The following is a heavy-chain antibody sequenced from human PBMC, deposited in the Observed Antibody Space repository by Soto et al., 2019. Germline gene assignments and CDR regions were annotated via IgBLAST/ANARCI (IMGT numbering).Heavy chain of an antibody. CDR3: ARAPLDRKYYYYGMDV. Sequence: SQTLSLTCAISGDSVSSNSAARNWIRQSPSRGLEWLGRTYYRSKWYNDYAVSVKSRITINPDTSKNQFSLQLNSVTPEDTAVYYCARAPLDRKYYYYGMDVWGQGTTVTVSS. V-gene: IGHV6-1*01. J-gene: IGHJ6*02. CDR1: GDSVSSNSAA. CDR2: TYYRSKWYN.